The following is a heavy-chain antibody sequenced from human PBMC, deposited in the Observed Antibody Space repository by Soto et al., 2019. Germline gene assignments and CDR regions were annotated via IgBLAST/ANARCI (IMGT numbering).Heavy chain of an antibody. J-gene: IGHJ5*02. CDR1: GYTFTSYD. Sequence: QVQLVQSGAEVKKPGASVKVSCKASGYTFTSYDINWVRQATGQGLEWMGWMNPNSGNTGYAQKFQGRVTMTRNTSISTDYMELSSLRSEDTAVYYCARTMSIAARRWFDPWGQGTLVTVSS. CDR3: ARTMSIAARRWFDP. CDR2: MNPNSGNT. V-gene: IGHV1-8*01. D-gene: IGHD6-6*01.